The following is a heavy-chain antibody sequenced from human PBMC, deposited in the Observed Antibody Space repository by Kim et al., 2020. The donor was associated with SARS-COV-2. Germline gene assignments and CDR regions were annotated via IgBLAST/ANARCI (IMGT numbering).Heavy chain of an antibody. CDR2: IYYSGST. Sequence: SETLSLTCTVSGGSISSYYWSWIRQPPGKGLEWIGYIYYSGSTNYNPSLKSRVTISVDTSKNQFSLKLSSVTAADTAVYYCAMTSVRGVMGFDYWGQGTLVTVSS. CDR1: GGSISSYY. V-gene: IGHV4-59*01. J-gene: IGHJ4*02. CDR3: AMTSVRGVMGFDY. D-gene: IGHD3-10*01.